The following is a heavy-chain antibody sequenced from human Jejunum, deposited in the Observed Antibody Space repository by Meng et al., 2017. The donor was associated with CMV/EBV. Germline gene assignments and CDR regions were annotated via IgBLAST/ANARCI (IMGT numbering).Heavy chain of an antibody. CDR2: ISHSGAT. V-gene: IGHV4-39*07. CDR1: GVSISSSYHY. J-gene: IGHJ2*01. Sequence: LQESGPRLVKPSETLSLSCTVSGVSISSSYHYWAWVRQSPGKGLEWIGSISHSGATYYTPSLTSRLTMSVDTSKNQFSLKLSFVTAADTAVYYCAKDVNPLNWFFDVWGRGTLVTASS. D-gene: IGHD1-14*01. CDR3: AKDVNPLNWFFDV.